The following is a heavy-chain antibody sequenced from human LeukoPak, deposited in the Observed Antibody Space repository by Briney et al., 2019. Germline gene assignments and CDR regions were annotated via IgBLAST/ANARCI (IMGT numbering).Heavy chain of an antibody. Sequence: SETLSLTCNVSGGSISSGGYYWSWIRQHPGKGLEWIGYIYYSGSTYYNPSLKSRVTISVDTSKNQFSLKLSSVTAADTAVYYCARDSYGGNSDYYYGMDVWGQGTTVTVSS. J-gene: IGHJ6*02. CDR3: ARDSYGGNSDYYYGMDV. CDR1: GGSISSGGYY. D-gene: IGHD4-23*01. CDR2: IYYSGST. V-gene: IGHV4-31*03.